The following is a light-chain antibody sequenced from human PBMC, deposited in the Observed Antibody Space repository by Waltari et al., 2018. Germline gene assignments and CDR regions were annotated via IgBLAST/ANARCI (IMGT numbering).Light chain of an antibody. Sequence: EIVLTQSPATLSLSPGERATLSCRASQSVSSYSAWYQQKPGQAPRLIIYEASKRATGIPSRFSGSWSGTDFTLTISSLEPEDFAVYYCQQRSSWPPALTFGGGTRVEIK. J-gene: IGKJ4*01. CDR2: EAS. CDR3: QQRSSWPPALT. V-gene: IGKV3-11*01. CDR1: QSVSSY.